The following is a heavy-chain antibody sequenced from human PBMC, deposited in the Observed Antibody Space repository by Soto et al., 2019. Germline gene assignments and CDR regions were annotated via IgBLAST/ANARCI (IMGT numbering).Heavy chain of an antibody. Sequence: QLQLQESGPGLVKPSETLSLTCTVSGGSISSSSYYWGWIRQPPGKGLEWIGSIYYSGSTYYNPSLKSRVTISVDTSKNQFSLKLSSVTAADTAVYYCASQYYDYVWGSYRYLDYWGQGTLVTVSS. J-gene: IGHJ4*02. CDR2: IYYSGST. V-gene: IGHV4-39*01. CDR1: GGSISSSSYY. D-gene: IGHD3-16*02. CDR3: ASQYYDYVWGSYRYLDY.